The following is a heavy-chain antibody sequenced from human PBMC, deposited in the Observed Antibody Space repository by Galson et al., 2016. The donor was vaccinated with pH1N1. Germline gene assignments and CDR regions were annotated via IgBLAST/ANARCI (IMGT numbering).Heavy chain of an antibody. CDR1: GFSLSTSGVG. CDR3: ARNGYGDYVGYFYY. J-gene: IGHJ4*02. D-gene: IGHD4-17*01. CDR2: IYWDDDK. V-gene: IGHV2-5*02. Sequence: PALVKPTQTLTLTCTFSGFSLSTSGVGVGWIRQPPGKALEWLALIYWDDDKRYSPSLKSRLTITKDTSKNQVVLTMTNMDPVDTATYYCARNGYGDYVGYFYYWGQGTLVTVSS.